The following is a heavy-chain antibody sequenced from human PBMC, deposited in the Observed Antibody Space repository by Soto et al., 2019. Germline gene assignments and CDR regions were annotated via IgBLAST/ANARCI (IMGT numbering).Heavy chain of an antibody. J-gene: IGHJ4*02. CDR1: GYTFTSYG. V-gene: IGHV1-18*01. CDR2: ISAYNGNT. Sequence: ASVKVSCKASGYTFTSYGISWVRQAPGQGLEWMGWISAYNGNTNYAQKLQGRVTMTTDTSTSTAYMELRSLRSDDTAVYYCARGRDYYDSSGYNYWGQGTLVTVSS. D-gene: IGHD3-22*01. CDR3: ARGRDYYDSSGYNY.